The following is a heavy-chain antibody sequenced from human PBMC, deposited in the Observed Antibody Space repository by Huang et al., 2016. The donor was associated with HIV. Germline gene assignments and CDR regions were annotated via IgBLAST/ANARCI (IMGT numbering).Heavy chain of an antibody. CDR1: GYTFTNYD. V-gene: IGHV1-8*01. CDR3: ARGGLLWFGELST. Sequence: QVQLVQSGAEVKKPGASVTVSCKASGYTFTNYDINWVRQATGQGLEWMGGRNPNSGDTGFAQKFQGRVTMTRNTSISTADMELSSLRSEDTAVYYCARGGLLWFGELSTWGQGTLVTVSS. CDR2: RNPNSGDT. J-gene: IGHJ5*02. D-gene: IGHD3-10*01.